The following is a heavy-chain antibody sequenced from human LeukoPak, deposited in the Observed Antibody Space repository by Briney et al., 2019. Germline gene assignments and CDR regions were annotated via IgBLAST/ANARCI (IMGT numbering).Heavy chain of an antibody. CDR3: ARDSRTSMDV. CDR2: ISDGSLAI. J-gene: IGHJ6*02. Sequence: GGSLRLSCAASGFTFSSYNMNWVRQAPGKGLGWASYISDGSLAISYADSVKGRFTISRDNAKNSLYLQMNSLRDEDTAVYYCARDSRTSMDVWGQGTTVTVSS. V-gene: IGHV3-48*02. CDR1: GFTFSSYN.